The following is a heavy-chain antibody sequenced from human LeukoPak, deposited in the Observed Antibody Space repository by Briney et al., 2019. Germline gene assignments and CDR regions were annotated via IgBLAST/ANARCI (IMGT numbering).Heavy chain of an antibody. CDR1: GGSISSYY. Sequence: SETLSLTCTVSGGSISSYYWSWIRQPPGKGLEWLGYIYHNGGTNYNSSLQSRLTISVDTSKNQFSLKLSSVTAADTAVYYCARHLRAVAGGRYFDYWGQGTQVTVSS. CDR2: IYHNGGT. V-gene: IGHV4-59*08. CDR3: ARHLRAVAGGRYFDY. D-gene: IGHD6-19*01. J-gene: IGHJ4*02.